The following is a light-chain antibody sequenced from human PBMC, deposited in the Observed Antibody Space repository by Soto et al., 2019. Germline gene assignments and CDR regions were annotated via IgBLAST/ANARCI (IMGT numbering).Light chain of an antibody. J-gene: IGKJ1*01. CDR3: PQYNDNLT. CDR1: QSISSW. CDR2: KAS. V-gene: IGKV1-5*03. Sequence: DIQMTQSPSTLSASVGDRVTITCRASQSISSWLAWYQQKPGTAPNLLIYKASTLQSGVPSRFSGSGSGTAFTINISSLQPCDFETYYCPQYNDNLTFAQGTKVEIK.